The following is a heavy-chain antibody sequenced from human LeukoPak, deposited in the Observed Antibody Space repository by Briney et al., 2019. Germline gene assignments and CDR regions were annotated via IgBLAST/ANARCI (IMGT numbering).Heavy chain of an antibody. CDR2: ISGSGGST. J-gene: IGHJ5*02. D-gene: IGHD3-3*01. V-gene: IGHV3-23*01. CDR3: AKDGRGVVTNWFDP. Sequence: PGGSLRLSCAASGFTFSSYAMGWVRQAPGKGLEWVSAISGSGGSTSYADSVKGRFTISRDNSKNALYLQMNSLRAEDTAVYYCAKDGRGVVTNWFDPWGQGTLVTVSS. CDR1: GFTFSSYA.